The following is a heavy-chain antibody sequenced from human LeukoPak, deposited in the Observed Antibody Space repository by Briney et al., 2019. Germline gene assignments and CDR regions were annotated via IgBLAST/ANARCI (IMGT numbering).Heavy chain of an antibody. J-gene: IGHJ6*02. CDR2: INPSGGST. Sequence: ASVKVSCKASGYTFTSYYMHWVRQAPGQGLEWMGIINPSGGSTSYAQKFQGRVTMTRDTSTSTVYMELSSLRSEDTAAYYCARDPLATPTLYYYYYGMDVWGQGTTVTVSS. V-gene: IGHV1-46*01. CDR1: GYTFTSYY. CDR3: ARDPLATPTLYYYYYGMDV.